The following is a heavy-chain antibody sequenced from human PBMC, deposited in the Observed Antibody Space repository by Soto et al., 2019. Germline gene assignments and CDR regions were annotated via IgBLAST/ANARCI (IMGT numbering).Heavy chain of an antibody. CDR3: ARVGWTTVGYYFDY. V-gene: IGHV4-59*01. Sequence: SETLSLTCTVSGGSISSYYWSWIRQYPGKGLEWIGYIYYTGSTNYNPSLKSRVTISVDTSKNQFSLKLSSVTAADTAVYYCARVGWTTVGYYFDYWGQGTLVTVSS. D-gene: IGHD4-17*01. CDR1: GGSISSYY. J-gene: IGHJ4*02. CDR2: IYYTGST.